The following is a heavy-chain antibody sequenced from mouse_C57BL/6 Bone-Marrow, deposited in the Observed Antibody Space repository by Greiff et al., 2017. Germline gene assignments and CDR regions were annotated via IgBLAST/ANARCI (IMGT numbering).Heavy chain of an antibody. CDR3: ARDCSGYAWFAY. J-gene: IGHJ3*01. CDR2: INPNNGGT. CDR1: GYTFTDYN. V-gene: IGHV1-22*01. D-gene: IGHD3-2*02. Sequence: VQLQQSGPELVKPGASVKMSCKASGYTFTDYNMHWVKQSHGKSLEWIGYINPNNGGTSYNQKFKGKATLSVNKSSSAAYMVLRSLTSEDSAVYYFARDCSGYAWFAYWGQGTLVTVSA.